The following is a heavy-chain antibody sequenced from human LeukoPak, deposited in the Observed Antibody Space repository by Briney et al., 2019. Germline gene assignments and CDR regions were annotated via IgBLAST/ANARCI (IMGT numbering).Heavy chain of an antibody. D-gene: IGHD6-19*01. CDR2: ISSSGSAI. V-gene: IGHV3-48*03. J-gene: IGHJ4*02. CDR1: GFTFSSYE. Sequence: GSLRLSCAASGFTFSSYEMNWVRQAPGKGLEWVSKISSSGSAICYADSVKGRFTISRDNAKSTLYLQMNSLRVEDTAVYYCARGGSLGYWGQGTLVTVSS. CDR3: ARGGSLGY.